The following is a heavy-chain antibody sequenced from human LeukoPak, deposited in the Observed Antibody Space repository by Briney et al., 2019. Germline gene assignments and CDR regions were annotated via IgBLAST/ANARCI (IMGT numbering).Heavy chain of an antibody. CDR3: ARDKPYYDYVWGSYRYYFDY. J-gene: IGHJ4*02. CDR1: GYTFTSYY. Sequence: SVKVSCKASGYTFTSYYLHWVRQAPGQGLEWMGGIIPIFGTANYAQKFQGRVTITADESTSTAYMELSSLRSEDTAVYYCARDKPYYDYVWGSYRYYFDYWGQGTLVTVSS. CDR2: IIPIFGTA. V-gene: IGHV1-69*13. D-gene: IGHD3-16*02.